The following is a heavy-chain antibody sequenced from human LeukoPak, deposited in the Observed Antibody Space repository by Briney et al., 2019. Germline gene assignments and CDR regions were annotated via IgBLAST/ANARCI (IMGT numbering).Heavy chain of an antibody. CDR1: GASISSYY. Sequence: SEALSLTCTVSGASISSYYYNWIRQTAGGGLEWIGRLYISGGTDYNPSLKSRVTISVDTSNNQFSLKLNSVTAADTAVYFCARDLSGSLYFDYWGQGVLVTVSS. V-gene: IGHV4-4*07. CDR3: ARDLSGSLYFDY. D-gene: IGHD3-10*01. CDR2: LYISGGT. J-gene: IGHJ4*02.